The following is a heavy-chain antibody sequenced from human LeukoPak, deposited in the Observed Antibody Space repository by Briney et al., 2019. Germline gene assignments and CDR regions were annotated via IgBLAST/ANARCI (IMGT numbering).Heavy chain of an antibody. D-gene: IGHD3-10*01. V-gene: IGHV5-51*01. Sequence: GESLKISCKGSGYSFTSYWIGWVRQMPGKGLEWMGIIYPGDSDTRYSPSFQDQVSISVDKSISTAYLQWSSLKASDTAIYYCARHLSATMRASGKGNWFDPWGQGTLVTVSS. CDR1: GYSFTSYW. J-gene: IGHJ5*02. CDR2: IYPGDSDT. CDR3: ARHLSATMRASGKGNWFDP.